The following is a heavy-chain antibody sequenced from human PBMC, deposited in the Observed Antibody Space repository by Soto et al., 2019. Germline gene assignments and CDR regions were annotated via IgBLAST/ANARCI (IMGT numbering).Heavy chain of an antibody. J-gene: IGHJ6*02. D-gene: IGHD2-21*01. CDR2: IYPGDSDT. V-gene: IGHV5-51*01. Sequence: GESLKISCKGSGYSFTSYWIGWVRQMPGKGLEWMGIIYPGDSDTRYSPSFQGQVTISADKSISTAYLQWSSLKASDTAMYYCARHWVSAGDFRDYYYYGMDVWGQGTTVTVSS. CDR3: ARHWVSAGDFRDYYYYGMDV. CDR1: GYSFTSYW.